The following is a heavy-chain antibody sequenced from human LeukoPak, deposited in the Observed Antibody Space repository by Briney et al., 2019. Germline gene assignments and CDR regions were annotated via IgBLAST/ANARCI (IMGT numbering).Heavy chain of an antibody. CDR3: ARSNGYGLVDI. V-gene: IGHV4-59*02. D-gene: IGHD3-10*01. CDR1: GGSVNNYY. CDR2: IFYSGST. J-gene: IGHJ3*02. Sequence: SETLSLTCSVSGGSVNNYYWGWVRQPPGKGLEWIGNIFYSGSTYYSPSLKSRVTISLDTSRNQFSLKLNSVTAAHTAVYYCARSNGYGLVDIWGQGTMVTVSS.